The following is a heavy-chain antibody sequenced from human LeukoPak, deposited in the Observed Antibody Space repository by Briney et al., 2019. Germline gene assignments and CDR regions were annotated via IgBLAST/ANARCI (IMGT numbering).Heavy chain of an antibody. CDR2: ISGSGGST. Sequence: GGSLRLSCAASGFTFSGYAMSWVRQAPGKGLEWVSAISGSGGSTYYADSVKGRFTISRDNSKNTLYLQMNSLRAEDTAVYYCAKKGADSSAQFDYWGQGTLVTVSS. CDR3: AKKGADSSAQFDY. CDR1: GFTFSGYA. D-gene: IGHD3-22*01. V-gene: IGHV3-23*01. J-gene: IGHJ4*02.